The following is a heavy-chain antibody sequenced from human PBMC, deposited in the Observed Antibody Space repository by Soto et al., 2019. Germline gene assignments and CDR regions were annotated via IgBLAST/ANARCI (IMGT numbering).Heavy chain of an antibody. J-gene: IGHJ4*02. V-gene: IGHV5-51*01. CDR1: GYSFTNYW. CDR2: IYPGDSDT. CDR3: AILHPLDRSAWYN. Sequence: GESLKISCKASGYSFTNYWIGWVRQMPGKGLEWMGTIYPGDSDTRYSPSFQGQVTFSVDKSINTAYLHWTSLKASDTAIYYCAILHPLDRSAWYNWGQGTLVTVSS. D-gene: IGHD6-19*01.